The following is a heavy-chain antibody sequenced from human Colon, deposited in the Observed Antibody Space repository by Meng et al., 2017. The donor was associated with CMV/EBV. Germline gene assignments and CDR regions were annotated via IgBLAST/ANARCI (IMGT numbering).Heavy chain of an antibody. V-gene: IGHV3-21*01. D-gene: IGHD2-2*01. CDR2: ISRSSSYI. J-gene: IGHJ4*02. CDR1: GFTFSSYS. CDR3: ARDRKPSGWYQLPNDY. Sequence: GESLKISCAASGFTFSSYSMNWVRQAPGKGLEWVSFISRSSSYIYYADSVRGRFTISRDNAKNSLYLQMNSLRAEDSAVYYCARDRKPSGWYQLPNDYWGQGTLVTVSS.